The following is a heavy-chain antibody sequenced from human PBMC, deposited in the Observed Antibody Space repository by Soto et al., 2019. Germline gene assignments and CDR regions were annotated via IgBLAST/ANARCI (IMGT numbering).Heavy chain of an antibody. V-gene: IGHV3-30*18. CDR3: AKEWVYDSSGWSFDY. J-gene: IGHJ4*02. CDR1: GFTFSSYG. Sequence: ESGGGVVQPGRSLRLSCAASGFTFSSYGMHWVRQVPGKGLEWVAVISDDGSNKYYADSVKGRFTISRDNSKNTLYLQMNSLRAEDTAVYYCAKEWVYDSSGWSFDYWGQGTLVTVSS. D-gene: IGHD3-22*01. CDR2: ISDDGSNK.